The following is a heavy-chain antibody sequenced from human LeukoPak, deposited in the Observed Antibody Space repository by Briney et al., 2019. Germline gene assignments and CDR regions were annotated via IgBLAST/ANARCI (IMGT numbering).Heavy chain of an antibody. CDR3: AREVAVSSTKRFAY. CDR2: INTDGGVT. J-gene: IGHJ4*02. D-gene: IGHD5/OR15-5a*01. V-gene: IGHV1-2*02. Sequence: GASVKVSCKASGNTFTESIMHSVRQAPGQGRERMGWINTDGGVTNYAQKAQGSVTMTRDTSITTVYIDQSGLESDDTPLYYCAREVAVSSTKRFAYWGQGTLVSVSS. CDR1: GNTFTESI.